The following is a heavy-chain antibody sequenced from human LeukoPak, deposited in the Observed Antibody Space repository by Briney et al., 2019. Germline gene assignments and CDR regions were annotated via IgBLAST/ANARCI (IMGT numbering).Heavy chain of an antibody. D-gene: IGHD3-22*01. V-gene: IGHV6-1*01. J-gene: IGHJ5*02. CDR1: GDSVSSNSAA. CDR3: ARDRYYYDSSGSTRGFDP. Sequence: SQTLSLTCAISGDSVSSNSAAWNWLRQSPSRGLEWLGRTYYRSKWYNDYTVSVKSRITINPDTSKNQFSLQLNSVTPEDTAVYYCARDRYYYDSSGSTRGFDPWGQGTLVTVSS. CDR2: TYYRSKWYN.